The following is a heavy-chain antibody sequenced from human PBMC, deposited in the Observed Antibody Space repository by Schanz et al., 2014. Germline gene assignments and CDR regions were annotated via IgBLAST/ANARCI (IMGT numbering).Heavy chain of an antibody. Sequence: EVQLLESGGTVVQPGGSLRVSCAASGFVFRTFAMYWVRQAPGKGLEWVSAITGSGSKTYYADSVKGRFTISRDNSKNTLYLQMNSLRAEDTAVYYCAKHVRSLTGNDYWGQGTLVTVSS. CDR3: AKHVRSLTGNDY. V-gene: IGHV3-23*01. CDR1: GFVFRTFA. CDR2: ITGSGSKT. D-gene: IGHD3-9*01. J-gene: IGHJ4*02.